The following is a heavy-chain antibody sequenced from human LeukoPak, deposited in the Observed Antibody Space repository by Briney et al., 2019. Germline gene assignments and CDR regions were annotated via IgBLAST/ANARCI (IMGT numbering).Heavy chain of an antibody. CDR3: ARDGPCSSTSCQNFDS. J-gene: IGHJ4*02. CDR1: GYTFTNYY. Sequence: ASVKVSCKASGYTFTNYYIHRVRQAPGQGLEWMGWINPHSDGTNYAQRFQGRVTMTRDTSISTAYMELSRLRSDDTAVYYCARDGPCSSTSCQNFDSWGQGALVTVSS. CDR2: INPHSDGT. V-gene: IGHV1-2*02. D-gene: IGHD2-2*01.